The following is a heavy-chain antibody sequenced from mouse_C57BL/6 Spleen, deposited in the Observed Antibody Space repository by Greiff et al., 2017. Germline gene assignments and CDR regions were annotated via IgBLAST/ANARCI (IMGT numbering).Heavy chain of an antibody. J-gene: IGHJ2*01. CDR1: GYSITSGYY. CDR2: ISYDGSN. CDR3: ARDYDGGGYYFDY. V-gene: IGHV3-6*01. Sequence: EVQLVESGPGLVKPSQSLSLTCSVTGYSITSGYYWNWIRQFPGNKLEWMGYISYDGSNNYNPSLKNRISITRDTSKNQFFLKLNSVTTEDTATYYCARDYDGGGYYFDYWGQGTTLTVSS. D-gene: IGHD2-12*01.